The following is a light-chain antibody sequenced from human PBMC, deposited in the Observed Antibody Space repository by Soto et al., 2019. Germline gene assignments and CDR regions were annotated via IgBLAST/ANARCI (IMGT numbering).Light chain of an antibody. CDR2: SDV. J-gene: IGLJ1*01. CDR1: SSNIGAGFG. Sequence: QSVLTQPPSVSGAPGQTVTISCTGSSSNIGAGFGVHWYQHLPGTTPKLLIHSDVSRPSGVSARFSAFESGASASLVISGLPPEDEGDFFCLPYGVGRTELYVFGGETKGTVL. CDR3: LPYGVGRTELYV. V-gene: IGLV1-40*01.